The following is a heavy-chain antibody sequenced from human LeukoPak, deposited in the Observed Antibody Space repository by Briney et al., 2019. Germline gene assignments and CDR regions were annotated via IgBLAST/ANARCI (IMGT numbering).Heavy chain of an antibody. D-gene: IGHD2-8*01. CDR2: INPNSGDT. V-gene: IGHV1-2*02. Sequence: ASVKVSCKASGYTFTGYYIHWVRQAPGQGLEWMGLINPNSGDTKYAQKFQGRITVTGDTSIRTSYMELSSLRSDDTAVYYCSMYASGTSSVDYWGQGTLVTVSS. CDR1: GYTFTGYY. CDR3: SMYASGTSSVDY. J-gene: IGHJ4*02.